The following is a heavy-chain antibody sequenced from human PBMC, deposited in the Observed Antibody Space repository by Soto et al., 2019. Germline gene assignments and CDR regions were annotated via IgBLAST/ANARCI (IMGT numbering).Heavy chain of an antibody. CDR2: INHSGST. V-gene: IGHV4-34*01. J-gene: IGHJ5*02. CDR1: GGSFSGYY. D-gene: IGHD2-15*01. Sequence: QVQLQQWGAVLLKPSETLSLTCAVYGGSFSGYYWSWIRQPPGKRREWIGEINHSGSTNYDPSLKSRVTISVDRSKNQFYLKLSSVTAADTAVYYCARGLRYCSGGSCYYLSWFDPWGQGTLVTVSS. CDR3: ARGLRYCSGGSCYYLSWFDP.